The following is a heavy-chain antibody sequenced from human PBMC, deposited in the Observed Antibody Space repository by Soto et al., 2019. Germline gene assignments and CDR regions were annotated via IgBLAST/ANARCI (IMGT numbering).Heavy chain of an antibody. V-gene: IGHV3-23*01. D-gene: IGHD5-12*01. CDR1: GFTFSSYA. CDR2: ISGSGGST. Sequence: GGSLRLSCAASGFTFSSYAMSWVRQAPGKGLEWVSAISGSGGSTYYADSVKGRFTISRDNSKNTLYLQMNSLRAEDTAVYYCAKGRSGYDRSPAFDYWGQGTLVTVSS. CDR3: AKGRSGYDRSPAFDY. J-gene: IGHJ4*02.